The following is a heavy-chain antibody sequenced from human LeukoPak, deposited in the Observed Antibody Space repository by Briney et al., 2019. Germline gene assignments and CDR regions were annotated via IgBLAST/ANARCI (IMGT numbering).Heavy chain of an antibody. CDR2: IYTSGST. V-gene: IGHV4-4*07. CDR1: GGSISSYY. CDR3: ARPRFYGSGVNWFDP. Sequence: SETLSLTCTVSGGSISSYYWSWIRNPAGKGLGWFGRIYTSGSTNYNSSLKSRVTMSVDMSKNQFSLNLKSVTAADTAVYYCARPRFYGSGVNWFDPWGQGTLVTVSS. D-gene: IGHD3-10*01. J-gene: IGHJ5*02.